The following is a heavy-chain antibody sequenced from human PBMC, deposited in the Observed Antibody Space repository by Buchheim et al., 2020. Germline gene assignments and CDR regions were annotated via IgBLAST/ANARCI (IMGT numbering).Heavy chain of an antibody. CDR3: ARAVLAGGESGHGMDV. CDR2: ISGSGGST. J-gene: IGHJ6*02. V-gene: IGHV3-23*01. D-gene: IGHD4-17*01. Sequence: EVQLLESGGGLVQPGGSLRLSCAASGFTFSSYAMSWVRQAPGKGLEWVSAISGSGGSTYYADSVKGRFTISRDNAENSVYLEMNDLRDEDTALYYCARAVLAGGESGHGMDVWGQGTT. CDR1: GFTFSSYA.